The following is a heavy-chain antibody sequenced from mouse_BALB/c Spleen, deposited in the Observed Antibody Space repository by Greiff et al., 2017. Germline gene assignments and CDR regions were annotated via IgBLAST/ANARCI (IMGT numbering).Heavy chain of an antibody. CDR3: ARSEYGNYYYFDY. V-gene: IGHV1-69*02. J-gene: IGHJ2*01. Sequence: QSCKASGYTFTSYWMHWVKQRPGQGLEWIGEIDPSDSYTNYNQKFKGKATLTVDKSSSTAYMQLSSLTSEDSAVYYCARSEYGNYYYFDYWGQGTTLTVSS. D-gene: IGHD2-10*02. CDR2: IDPSDSYT. CDR1: GYTFTSYW.